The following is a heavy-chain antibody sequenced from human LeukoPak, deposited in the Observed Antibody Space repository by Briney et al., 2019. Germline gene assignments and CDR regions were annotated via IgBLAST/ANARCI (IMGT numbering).Heavy chain of an antibody. D-gene: IGHD5-12*01. V-gene: IGHV3-23*01. CDR1: GYTYSSYA. J-gene: IGHJ4*02. CDR2: ISGSGGST. Sequence: SGGSLRLFCAASGYTYSSYAMSWVRQATGKGLEWVSDISGSGGSTYYADSVKGRFTISRDNSKSTLYLQMNSLRAEDTAVDYCAKTSRVNSAYDSPLDYWGQGTLVTVSS. CDR3: AKTSRVNSAYDSPLDY.